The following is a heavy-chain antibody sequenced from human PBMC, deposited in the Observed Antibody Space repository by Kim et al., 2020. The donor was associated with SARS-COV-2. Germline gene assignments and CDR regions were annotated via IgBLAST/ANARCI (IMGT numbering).Heavy chain of an antibody. J-gene: IGHJ6*02. V-gene: IGHV4-31*02. Sequence: GGTYYNPSLKSRVTISVDTSKNQFSLRLSSVTAADTAVYYWARLLFNMDVWGQGTTVTVSS. CDR2: GGT. CDR3: ARLLFNMDV. D-gene: IGHD2-21*01.